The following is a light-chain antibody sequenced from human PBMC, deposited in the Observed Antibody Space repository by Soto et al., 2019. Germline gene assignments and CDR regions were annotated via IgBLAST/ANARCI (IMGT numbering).Light chain of an antibody. CDR2: DAS. Sequence: EIVLTQSPATLSLSPGERATLSCRGSQGVSSSLAWYQQKPGQAPRLLIYDASNRATGIPARFSGSGSGTDSTLTISSLEPEDFAVYYCQQRSNWPMSTFGQGTRLEIK. V-gene: IGKV3-11*01. J-gene: IGKJ5*01. CDR1: QGVSSS. CDR3: QQRSNWPMST.